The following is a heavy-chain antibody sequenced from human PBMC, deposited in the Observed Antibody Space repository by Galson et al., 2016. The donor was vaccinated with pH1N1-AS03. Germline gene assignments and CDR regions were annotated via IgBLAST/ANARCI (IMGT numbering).Heavy chain of an antibody. CDR3: AHRFYGSGASFFDF. CDR1: GFSLTDGGLG. V-gene: IGHV2-5*01. D-gene: IGHD3-10*01. J-gene: IGHJ4*02. CDR2: IYWHDDK. Sequence: PALVKPTQTLTLTCTFSGFSLTDGGLGVGWIRQPPGKALEWLGMIYWHDDKRYNPSLQNRLTLTQGVSKSEVVLQMTNVDPEDTATYYCAHRFYGSGASFFDFWGQGIVVVVS.